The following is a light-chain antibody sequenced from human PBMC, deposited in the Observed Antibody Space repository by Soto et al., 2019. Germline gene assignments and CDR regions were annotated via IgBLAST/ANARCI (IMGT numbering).Light chain of an antibody. V-gene: IGKV3-20*01. Sequence: EIVLTQSPGTLSLSPGERATLSCRASQSVSSSYLAWYQQKPGQAPRLLIYGASSRTTGIPDRFSGSGSGTPFTLTISRLEPEAFAVSYCQQYGSSPGTFGHGTKVEI. J-gene: IGKJ1*01. CDR3: QQYGSSPGT. CDR2: GAS. CDR1: QSVSSSY.